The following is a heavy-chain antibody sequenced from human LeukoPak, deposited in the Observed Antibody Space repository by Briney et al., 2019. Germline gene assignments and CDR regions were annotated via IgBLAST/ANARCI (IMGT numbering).Heavy chain of an antibody. D-gene: IGHD6-6*01. CDR2: ISSSSSTI. V-gene: IGHV3-48*01. CDR3: ARGIIAARPPYFDY. CDR1: GFTFSSYS. J-gene: IGHJ4*02. Sequence: GGSLRLSCAASGFTFSSYSMNWVRQAPGKGLEWVSYISSSSSTIYYADSVKGRFTISRDNAKNSLYLQMNSLRAEDTAVYYCARGIIAARPPYFDYWGQGTLVTVSS.